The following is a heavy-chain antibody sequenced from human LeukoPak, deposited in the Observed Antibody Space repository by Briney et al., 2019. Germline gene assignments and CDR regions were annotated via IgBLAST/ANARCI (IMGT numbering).Heavy chain of an antibody. D-gene: IGHD3-10*01. Sequence: GGSLRRSCAASGFTFSTYWMHWLRHAPGKGLVWVSLISSDGAITAYAYPVKGRFPISRDNAKNTLYLQMNSLRAEDTAVYYCARHLNYYLDYWGQGTLVTVSS. V-gene: IGHV3-74*01. CDR1: GFTFSTYW. J-gene: IGHJ4*02. CDR3: ARHLNYYLDY. CDR2: ISSDGAIT.